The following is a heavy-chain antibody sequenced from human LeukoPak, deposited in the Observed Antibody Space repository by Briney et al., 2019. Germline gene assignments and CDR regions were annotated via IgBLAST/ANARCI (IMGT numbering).Heavy chain of an antibody. J-gene: IGHJ6*03. CDR3: AREYSSSYRSYYYMDV. CDR2: IIPIFGTA. V-gene: IGHV1-69*05. Sequence: ASVKVSCKASGGTFSSYAISWVRQAPGQGLEWMGGIIPIFGTANYAQKFQGRVTITTDESTSTAYMELSSLRSEDTAVYYCAREYSSSYRSYYYMDVWGKGTTVTVSS. D-gene: IGHD6-6*01. CDR1: GGTFSSYA.